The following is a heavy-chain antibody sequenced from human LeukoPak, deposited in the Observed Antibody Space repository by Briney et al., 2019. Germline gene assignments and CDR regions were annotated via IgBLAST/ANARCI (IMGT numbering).Heavy chain of an antibody. CDR3: ARGGYSGYFPNDY. Sequence: GRSLRLSCAASGFTFSSYGMHWVRQAPGKGLEWVAVISYDGSNKYYADSVKGRFTISRDNSKNTLYLQMNSLRAEDTAVYYCARGGYSGYFPNDYWGQGTLVTVSS. CDR1: GFTFSSYG. J-gene: IGHJ4*02. V-gene: IGHV3-30*03. CDR2: ISYDGSNK. D-gene: IGHD5-12*01.